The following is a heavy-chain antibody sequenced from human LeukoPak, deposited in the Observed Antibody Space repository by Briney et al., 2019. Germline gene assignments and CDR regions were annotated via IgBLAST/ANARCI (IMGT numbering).Heavy chain of an antibody. V-gene: IGHV1-46*01. J-gene: IGHJ3*02. CDR3: ARERIAVADTDAFGI. CDR2: INPSGGST. CDR1: GYTFTSYY. Sequence: ASVKVACKASGYTFTSYYMHWVRQAPGQGLEWMGVINPSGGSTNYAQKFQGRVTMTRDTSTSTVYMELRSLRSEDTAVYSCARERIAVADTDAFGIWGQGTMVTVSS. D-gene: IGHD6-19*01.